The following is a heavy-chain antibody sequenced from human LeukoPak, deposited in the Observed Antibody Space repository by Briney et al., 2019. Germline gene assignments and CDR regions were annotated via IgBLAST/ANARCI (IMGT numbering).Heavy chain of an antibody. V-gene: IGHV4-38-2*01. CDR1: GYSISIGYY. CDR3: ARRLDSWSFDY. J-gene: IGHJ4*02. D-gene: IGHD3-9*01. Sequence: SETLSLTCAVSGYSISIGYYWGWIRQPPGKGLEWIGSMYHSGSTYYSPSLKSRVTISADTSKNQFSLKLSSVTAADTAVYYCARRLDSWSFDYWGQGTLVTVSS. CDR2: MYHSGST.